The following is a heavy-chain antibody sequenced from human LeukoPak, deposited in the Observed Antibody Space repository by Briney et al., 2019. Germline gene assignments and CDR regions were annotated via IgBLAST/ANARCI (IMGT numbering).Heavy chain of an antibody. V-gene: IGHV4-39*01. CDR1: GGSISSSSYY. J-gene: IGHJ5*02. D-gene: IGHD1-26*01. Sequence: SETLSLTCTVSGGSISSSSYYWGWIRQPPGKGLEWIGSIYYSGSTCYNPSLKSRVTISVDTSKNQFSLKLSSVTAADTAVYYCARGVVSGSYSYNWFDPWGQGTLVTVSS. CDR3: ARGVVSGSYSYNWFDP. CDR2: IYYSGST.